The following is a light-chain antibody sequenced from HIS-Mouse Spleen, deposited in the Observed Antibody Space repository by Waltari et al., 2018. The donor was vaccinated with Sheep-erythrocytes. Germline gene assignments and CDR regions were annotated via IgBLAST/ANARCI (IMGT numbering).Light chain of an antibody. Sequence: DVVMTQSPPSLPVTLGQPASISCRSSQSLVHSDGNTYLNWFQQRPGQSPRRLISKVSNRDSGVPDRFSGSGSGTDFTLKISRVEAEDVGVYYCMQGTHWPPYTFGQGTKLEIK. J-gene: IGKJ2*01. CDR1: QSLVHSDGNTY. V-gene: IGKV2-30*02. CDR2: KVS. CDR3: MQGTHWPPYT.